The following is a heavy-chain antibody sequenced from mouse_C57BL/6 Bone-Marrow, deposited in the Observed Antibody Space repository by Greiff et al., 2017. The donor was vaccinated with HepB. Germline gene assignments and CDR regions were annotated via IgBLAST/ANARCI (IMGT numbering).Heavy chain of an antibody. V-gene: IGHV5-4*01. CDR3: ARDSH. J-gene: IGHJ2*01. CDR2: ISDGGSYT. Sequence: EVHLVESGGGLVKPGGSLKLSCAASGFTFSSYAMSWVRQTPEKRLEWVATISDGGSYTYYPDNVKGRFTISRDNAKNNLYLQMSHLKSEDTAMYYCARDSHGAQGTTLTVSS. CDR1: GFTFSSYA.